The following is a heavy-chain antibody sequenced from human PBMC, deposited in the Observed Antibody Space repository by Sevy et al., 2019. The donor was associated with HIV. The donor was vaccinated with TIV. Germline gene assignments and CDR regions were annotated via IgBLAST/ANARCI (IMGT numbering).Heavy chain of an antibody. CDR3: PKNTAAVGTGGFDY. J-gene: IGHJ4*02. V-gene: IGHV3-30*02. D-gene: IGHD6-13*01. Sequence: GGSLRLSCTTSGFTSSYSGMHWVRQAPGKGLEWVTFIQYDGRNTHYADSVKGRFTISRDNSKNTLYLQMNSLRGDDTAVYYCPKNTAAVGTGGFDYWGQGAMVTVSS. CDR2: IQYDGRNT. CDR1: GFTSSYSG.